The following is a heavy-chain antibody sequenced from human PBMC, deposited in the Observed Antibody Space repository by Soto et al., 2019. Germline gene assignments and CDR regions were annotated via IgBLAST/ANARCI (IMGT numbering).Heavy chain of an antibody. J-gene: IGHJ4*02. Sequence: ASVKVSCKASGGTFSSYTISWVRQAPGQGLEWMGRIIPILGIANYAQKFQGRVTITADKSTSTAYMELSSLRSEDTAVYYCAREAGIAVAGTLGFGYWGQGTLVTVSS. V-gene: IGHV1-69*04. CDR3: AREAGIAVAGTLGFGY. CDR1: GGTFSSYT. D-gene: IGHD6-19*01. CDR2: IIPILGIA.